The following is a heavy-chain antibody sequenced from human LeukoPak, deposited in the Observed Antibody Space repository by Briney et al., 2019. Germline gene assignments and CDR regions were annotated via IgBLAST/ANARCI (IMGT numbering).Heavy chain of an antibody. CDR3: ARVGYYDSSGIFDY. J-gene: IGHJ4*02. D-gene: IGHD3-22*01. CDR2: IRFDGSNK. CDR1: GFTFDDYG. Sequence: GGSLRLSCAASGFTFDDYGMSWVRQTPGKGLEWVAFIRFDGSNKYYADSVKGRFTISRDNSKNTLYLQLNSLRAEDTAVYYCARVGYYDSSGIFDYWGQGTLVTVSS. V-gene: IGHV3-30*02.